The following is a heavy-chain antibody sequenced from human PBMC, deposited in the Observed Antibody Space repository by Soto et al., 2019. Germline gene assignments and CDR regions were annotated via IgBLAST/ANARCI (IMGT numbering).Heavy chain of an antibody. Sequence: SETLSLTCTVSGDTVNNGDYFWSWIRQSPGKGLEWLGYIYFTGSTNYNPSLKSRLPISVDTSKKQFSLKLSSVTAADTAVYYCARQVTSGTSLYYIDYWGQGTLVTVS. CDR1: GDTVNNGDYF. CDR3: ARQVTSGTSLYYIDY. CDR2: IYFTGST. D-gene: IGHD1-7*01. V-gene: IGHV4-61*08. J-gene: IGHJ4*02.